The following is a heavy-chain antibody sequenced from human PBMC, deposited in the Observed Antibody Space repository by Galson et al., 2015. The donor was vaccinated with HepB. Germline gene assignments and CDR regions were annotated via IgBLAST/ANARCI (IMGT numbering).Heavy chain of an antibody. CDR1: GFTFSSYA. J-gene: IGHJ6*02. CDR3: RLITMIVVVINYGMDV. CDR2: ISGSGGST. V-gene: IGHV3-23*01. D-gene: IGHD3-22*01. Sequence: SLRLSCAASGFTFSSYAMSWVRQAPGKGLEWVSAISGSGGSTYYADSVKGRFTISRDNSKNTLYLQMNSLRAEDTAVYYCRLITMIVVVINYGMDVWGQGTTVTVSS.